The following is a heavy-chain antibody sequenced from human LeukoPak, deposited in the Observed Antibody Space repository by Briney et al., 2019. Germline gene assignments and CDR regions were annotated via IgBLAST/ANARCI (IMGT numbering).Heavy chain of an antibody. D-gene: IGHD1-14*01. V-gene: IGHV1-2*06. CDR1: GYTFTGYY. CDR2: INPNSGGT. Sequence: GASVKVSCKASGYTFTGYYMHWVRQAPGQGLEWMGRINPNSGGTNYAQKFQGRVTMTRDTSISTAYMELSRLRSDDTAVYYCARELGRNSNWFDPWGQGTLVTVSS. CDR3: ARELGRNSNWFDP. J-gene: IGHJ5*02.